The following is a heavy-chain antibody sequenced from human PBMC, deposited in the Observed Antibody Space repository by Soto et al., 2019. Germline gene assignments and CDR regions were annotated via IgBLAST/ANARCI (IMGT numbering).Heavy chain of an antibody. V-gene: IGHV3-11*01. CDR2: ISGSGRTI. CDR3: ARLPFPWGWFDP. J-gene: IGHJ5*02. Sequence: GGSLRLSCAASGLSFGVYMVWAPQAPGKGLEWLSYISGSGRTIYSADSVKGRFTISRDNATNSLYLQMNNVRTEDTAVYYCARLPFPWGWFDPWGQGTLVTVSS. D-gene: IGHD3-16*01. CDR1: GLSFGVY.